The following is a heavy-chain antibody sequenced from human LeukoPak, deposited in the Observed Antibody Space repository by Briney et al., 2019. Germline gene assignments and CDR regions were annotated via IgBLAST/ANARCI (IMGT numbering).Heavy chain of an antibody. CDR3: ARELQLERLAFGKEGSAFDY. D-gene: IGHD1-1*01. CDR1: GFTFSSYE. V-gene: IGHV3-21*01. Sequence: PGGSLRLSCAASGFTFSSYEMNWVRQAPGKGLEWVSSISGTSSYIYYADSVKGRFTISRDNAKNSLYLQMNRLRADDTAVYYCARELQLERLAFGKEGSAFDYWGQGTLVTVSS. CDR2: ISGTSSYI. J-gene: IGHJ4*02.